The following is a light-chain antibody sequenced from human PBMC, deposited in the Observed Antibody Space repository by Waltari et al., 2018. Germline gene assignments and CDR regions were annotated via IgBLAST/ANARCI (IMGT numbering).Light chain of an antibody. CDR2: TAS. V-gene: IGKV1-9*01. J-gene: IGKJ5*01. CDR3: QQIKSYPLT. Sequence: DIQLTQSPPFLSASVGDRVTITCQASQGISSYLAWYQQKPGRAPKFLIYTASTLQSGVPSRFSGSGSGTEFTLTISSLQPEDFATYYCQQIKSYPLTFGQGTRLEIK. CDR1: QGISSY.